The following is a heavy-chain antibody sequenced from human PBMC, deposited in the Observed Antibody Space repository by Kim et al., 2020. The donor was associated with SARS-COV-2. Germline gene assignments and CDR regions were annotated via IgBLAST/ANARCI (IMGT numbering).Heavy chain of an antibody. Sequence: ADSGKGRFTISRDKSKNTLYLQMNSMRAEDTAVYYCAKEDYGDYVSAFDIWGQGTMVTVSS. J-gene: IGHJ3*02. D-gene: IGHD4-17*01. CDR3: AKEDYGDYVSAFDI. V-gene: IGHV3-23*01.